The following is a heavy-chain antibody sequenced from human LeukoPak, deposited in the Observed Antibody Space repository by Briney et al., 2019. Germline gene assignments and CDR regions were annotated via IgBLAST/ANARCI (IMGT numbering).Heavy chain of an antibody. D-gene: IGHD3-22*01. CDR3: AITPDYYDSSGYYFRWFDP. V-gene: IGHV1-69*13. CDR2: IIPIFGTA. J-gene: IGHJ5*02. CDR1: GGTFSSYA. Sequence: ASVKVSCKASGGTFSSYAISWVRQAPGQGLEWMGGIIPIFGTANYAQKFQGRVTISADESTSTAYMELSSLRSEDTAVYYCAITPDYYDSSGYYFRWFDPWGQGTLVTVSS.